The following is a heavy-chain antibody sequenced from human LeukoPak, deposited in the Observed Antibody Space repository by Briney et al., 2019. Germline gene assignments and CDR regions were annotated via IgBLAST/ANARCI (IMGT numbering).Heavy chain of an antibody. CDR2: ISSSSSYI. CDR1: GFTFSSYS. CDR3: AREVFNIVVVPAASDY. Sequence: GGSLRLSCAASGFTFSSYSMNWVRQAPGKGLEWVSSISSSSSYIYYADSVKGRFTISRDNAKNSLYLQMNSLRAEDTAVYYCAREVFNIVVVPAASDYWGQGTLVTVS. V-gene: IGHV3-21*01. J-gene: IGHJ4*02. D-gene: IGHD2-2*01.